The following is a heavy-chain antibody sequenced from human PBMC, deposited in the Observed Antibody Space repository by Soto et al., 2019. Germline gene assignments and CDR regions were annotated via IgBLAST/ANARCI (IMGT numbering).Heavy chain of an antibody. V-gene: IGHV4-59*04. J-gene: IGHJ2*01. CDR2: IYYSGST. D-gene: IGHD1-7*01. CDR3: ARGLELPTSYWYFDL. CDR1: GGSISSYY. Sequence: SETLSLTCTVSGGSISSYYWSWIRQPPGKGLEWIGYIYYSGSTYYNPSLKSRVTISVDTSKNQFSLKLSSVTAADTAVYYCARGLELPTSYWYFDLWGRGTLVTVSS.